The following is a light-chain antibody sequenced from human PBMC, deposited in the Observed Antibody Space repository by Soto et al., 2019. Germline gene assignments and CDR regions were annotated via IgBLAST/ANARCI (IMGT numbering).Light chain of an antibody. CDR3: QQRSSWPIT. CDR2: GAS. V-gene: IGKV3D-15*01. J-gene: IGKJ5*01. CDR1: QSVSSN. Sequence: EIVMTQSPATLSVSPGERATLSCRASQSVSSNLAWYQQKPGQAPRLLIYGASTRATGIPDRFTGSGSGTDFTLTISRLEPEDFAVYYCQQRSSWPITFGQGTRLEIK.